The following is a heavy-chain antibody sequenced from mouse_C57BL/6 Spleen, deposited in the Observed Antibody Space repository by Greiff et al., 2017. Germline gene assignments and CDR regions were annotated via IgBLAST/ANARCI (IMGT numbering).Heavy chain of an antibody. D-gene: IGHD1-1*01. V-gene: IGHV1-69*01. CDR2: IDPSDSYT. CDR1: GYTFTSYW. Sequence: VQLQQPGAELVMPGASVKLSCKASGYTFTSYWMHWVKQRPGQGLEWIGEIDPSDSYTNYNQKFKGKSPLTVDKSSSTAYMQLSSLTSEDSAVYYCARGGDYGSSPFDYWGQGTTLTVSS. J-gene: IGHJ2*01. CDR3: ARGGDYGSSPFDY.